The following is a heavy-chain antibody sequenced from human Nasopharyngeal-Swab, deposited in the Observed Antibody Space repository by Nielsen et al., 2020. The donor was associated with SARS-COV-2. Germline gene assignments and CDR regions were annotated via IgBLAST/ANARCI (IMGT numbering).Heavy chain of an antibody. J-gene: IGHJ3*02. D-gene: IGHD6-19*01. V-gene: IGHV3-23*01. CDR2: IGAAGNT. Sequence: GESLKISCAASGFTFSSSAISWVRQAPGMGLEWVSVIGAAGNTIYADSVKGRFTISRDNSKNTLYLQMNSLRAEDTAVYYCARDSFIAVAGMDAFDIWGQGTMVTVSS. CDR1: GFTFSSSA. CDR3: ARDSFIAVAGMDAFDI.